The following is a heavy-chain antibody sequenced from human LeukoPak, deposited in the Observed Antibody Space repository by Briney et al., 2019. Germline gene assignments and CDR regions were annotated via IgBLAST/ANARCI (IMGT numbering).Heavy chain of an antibody. CDR3: ARRRDPPLPLRNSFFGMDV. J-gene: IGHJ6*02. CDR1: GFTISDFT. V-gene: IGHV3-73*01. CDR2: FRSQRDYYAT. Sequence: GGSLRLSCTASGFTISDFTVHWVRQASGKGLEWVGRFRSQRDYYATAYAASVKGRFTISRSDSNNTAYLQMSGLRIADTAVYYCARRRDPPLPLRNSFFGMDVWGQGTTVTVSS.